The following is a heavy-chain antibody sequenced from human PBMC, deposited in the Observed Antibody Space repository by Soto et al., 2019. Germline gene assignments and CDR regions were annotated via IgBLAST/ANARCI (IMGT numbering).Heavy chain of an antibody. D-gene: IGHD3-10*01. CDR1: GGSITHYY. Sequence: QVQLQESGPGLVKPSETLSLTCAVSGGSITHYYWAWIRQPPGQGLEWSGYIYNSVNTKYNPSLKGRVTIVMATSKSQFSLNLSSVTAADTAVYYCAGDFNGVLPDMGAPGGMDVWGRGTTVTVSS. CDR2: IYNSVNT. CDR3: AGDFNGVLPDMGAPGGMDV. J-gene: IGHJ6*04. V-gene: IGHV4-59*01.